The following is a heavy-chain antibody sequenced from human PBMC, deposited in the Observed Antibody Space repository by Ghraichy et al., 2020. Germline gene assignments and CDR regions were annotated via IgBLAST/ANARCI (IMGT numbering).Heavy chain of an antibody. J-gene: IGHJ4*02. CDR3: ARDNLGTFDY. CDR1: DFTFSRYW. CDR2: VKQDGSEK. Sequence: GGSLRLSCAASDFTFSRYWMAWVRQAPGKGLEWVANVKQDGSEKNYVDSVKGRFTISRDNAKNSLYLQMNSLRVEDTAIYYCARDNLGTFDYWGQGSLVTVSA. D-gene: IGHD7-27*01. V-gene: IGHV3-7*03.